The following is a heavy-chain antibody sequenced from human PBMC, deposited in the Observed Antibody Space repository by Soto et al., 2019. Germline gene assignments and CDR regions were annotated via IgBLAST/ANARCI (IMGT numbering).Heavy chain of an antibody. CDR1: GFVFSHFA. Sequence: EVQLLESGGGLVQPGGSLRLSCEASGFVFSHFALSWVRQAPGKGLEWVSGISGGSETTSYADSVKGRFTISRDNSKGTLFRQMNNLRAEDTATYFCAKDLDGGFGELFFDKWGQGTLVTVSS. V-gene: IGHV3-23*01. D-gene: IGHD3-10*01. CDR3: AKDLDGGFGELFFDK. CDR2: ISGGSETT. J-gene: IGHJ4*02.